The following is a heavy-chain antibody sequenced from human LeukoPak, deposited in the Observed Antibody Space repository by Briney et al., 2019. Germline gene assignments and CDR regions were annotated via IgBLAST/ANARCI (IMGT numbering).Heavy chain of an antibody. CDR2: IDWDDDK. Sequence: SGPALVKPTQTLTLICTFSGFSLSSSGMRVSWIRQPPGKALEWLARIDWDDDKFYSTSLKTRLTISKDTSKNQVVLKMTNMDPVDKAPFFLARGGGGANVDYWGQGTLVTVSS. J-gene: IGHJ4*02. CDR3: ARGGGGANVDY. CDR1: GFSLSSSGMR. V-gene: IGHV2-70*04. D-gene: IGHD3-16*01.